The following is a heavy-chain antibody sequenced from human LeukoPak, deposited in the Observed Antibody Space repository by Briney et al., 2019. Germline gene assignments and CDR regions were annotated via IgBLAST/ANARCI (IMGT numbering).Heavy chain of an antibody. Sequence: PGGSLRLSCAASGFTFSNAWMSWVRQAPGKGLEWVAVISYDENNKYYADSVKGRFTISRDNSKNTLYLQMNSLRAEDTAVYYCARGGRGHSSGWYSDYWGQGILVTVAS. J-gene: IGHJ4*02. V-gene: IGHV3-30-3*01. CDR3: ARGGRGHSSGWYSDY. D-gene: IGHD6-19*01. CDR2: ISYDENNK. CDR1: GFTFSNAW.